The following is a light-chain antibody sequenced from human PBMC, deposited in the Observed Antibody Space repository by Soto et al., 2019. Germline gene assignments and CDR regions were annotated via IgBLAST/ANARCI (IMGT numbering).Light chain of an antibody. V-gene: IGKV3-20*01. CDR1: ESVSSTY. Sequence: DIELTQSPGTLSSSPGERATISCRASESVSSTYLSWYQQKPGQAPSLLIYGASIRPTDIPDRFSGSGSGTDFTLTISRLEPEDVAAYYCQQYSGSPQTFGQGTKLEIK. CDR3: QQYSGSPQT. J-gene: IGKJ2*01. CDR2: GAS.